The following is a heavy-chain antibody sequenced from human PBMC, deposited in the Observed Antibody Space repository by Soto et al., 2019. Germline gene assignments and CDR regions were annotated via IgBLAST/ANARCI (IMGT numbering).Heavy chain of an antibody. CDR2: ISYDGSNK. CDR1: GFTFSSYG. J-gene: IGHJ4*02. CDR3: AKDRSSSGWYVLGYFDY. D-gene: IGHD6-19*01. Sequence: QVQLVESGGGVVQPGRSLRLSCAASGFTFSSYGMHWVRQAPCKGLEWVAVISYDGSNKYYADSVKGRFTISRDNSKNTLYLQMNGLRAEDTAVYYCAKDRSSSGWYVLGYFDYWGQGTLVTVSS. V-gene: IGHV3-30*18.